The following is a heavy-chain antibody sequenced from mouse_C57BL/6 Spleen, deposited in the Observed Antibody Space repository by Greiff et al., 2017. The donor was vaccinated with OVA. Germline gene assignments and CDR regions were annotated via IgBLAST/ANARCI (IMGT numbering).Heavy chain of an antibody. Sequence: DVHLVESGPGLVKPSQSLSLTCSVTGYSITSGYYWNWIRQFPGNKLEWMGYISYDGSNNYNPSLKNRISITRDTSKNQFFLKLNSVTTEDTATYYCARPYDYDGGFAYWGQGTLVTVSA. CDR3: ARPYDYDGGFAY. CDR2: ISYDGSN. J-gene: IGHJ3*01. D-gene: IGHD2-4*01. V-gene: IGHV3-6*01. CDR1: GYSITSGYY.